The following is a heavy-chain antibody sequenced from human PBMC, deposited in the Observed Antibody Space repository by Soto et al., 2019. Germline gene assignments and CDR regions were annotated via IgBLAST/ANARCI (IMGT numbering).Heavy chain of an antibody. J-gene: IGHJ6*02. CDR3: ARTVGYYYGMDV. CDR2: INAGNGNT. D-gene: IGHD4-17*01. CDR1: GYTFTGYY. V-gene: IGHV1-3*01. Sequence: ASVKVSCKASGYTFTGYYMHWVRQAPGQRLEWMGWINAGNGNTKYSQKFQGRVTITRDTSASTAYMELSSLRSEDTAVYYCARTVGYYYGMDVWGQGITVTVS.